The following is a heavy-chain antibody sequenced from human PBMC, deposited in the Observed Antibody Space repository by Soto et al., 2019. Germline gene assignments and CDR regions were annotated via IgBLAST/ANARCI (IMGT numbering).Heavy chain of an antibody. CDR3: AKGIEYSSTPFDY. CDR2: ISGSGGST. J-gene: IGHJ4*02. D-gene: IGHD6-6*01. V-gene: IGHV3-23*01. Sequence: PGGSLRLSCAASGFTFSSYAMSWVRQAPGKGLEWVSAISGSGGSTYYADSVKGRFTISRDNSKNTLYLQMNSLRAEDTDVYYCAKGIEYSSTPFDYWGQGTLVTVSS. CDR1: GFTFSSYA.